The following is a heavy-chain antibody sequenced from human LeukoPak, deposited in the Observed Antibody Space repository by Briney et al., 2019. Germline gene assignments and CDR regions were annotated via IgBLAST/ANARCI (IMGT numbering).Heavy chain of an antibody. J-gene: IGHJ6*03. D-gene: IGHD6-13*01. CDR2: ITWDGGTT. CDR1: GFTFDDYT. V-gene: IGHV3-43*01. CDR3: ARDRTAEAGNDYYMGV. Sequence: GGSLRLSCAASGFTFDDYTMHWVRQPPGKGLEWVSLITWDGGTTYYADSVRGRFTISRDNSKNSLFLRMNSLRPEDTALYYCARDRTAEAGNDYYMGVWGNGTTVIVSS.